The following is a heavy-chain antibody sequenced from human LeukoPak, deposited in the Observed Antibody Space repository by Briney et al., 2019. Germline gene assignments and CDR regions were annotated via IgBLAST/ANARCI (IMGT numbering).Heavy chain of an antibody. CDR2: IYYSGST. CDR1: GGSFSGYY. V-gene: IGHV4-31*11. D-gene: IGHD3-10*01. CDR3: ARVKELDQYYYYYYGMDV. Sequence: PSETLSLTCAVYGGSFSGYYWSWIRQHPGKGLEWIGYIYYSGSTYYNPSLKSRVTISVDTSKNQFSLKLSSVTAADTAVYYCARVKELDQYYYYYYGMDVWGQGTTVTVSS. J-gene: IGHJ6*02.